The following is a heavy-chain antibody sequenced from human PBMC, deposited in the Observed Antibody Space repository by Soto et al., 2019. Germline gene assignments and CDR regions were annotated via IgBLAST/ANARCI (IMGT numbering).Heavy chain of an antibody. V-gene: IGHV1-69*02. J-gene: IGHJ6*02. D-gene: IGHD3-22*01. CDR3: ARFYDSPLRYGMDV. CDR2: IIPILGIA. CDR1: GGTFSSYT. Sequence: QVQLVQSGAEVKKPGSSVKVSCKASGGTFSSYTISWVRQAPGQGLEWMGRIIPILGIANYAQKFQGRVTITADKSTSAAYMELSSLSSEDTAVYYCARFYDSPLRYGMDVWGQGTTVTVSS.